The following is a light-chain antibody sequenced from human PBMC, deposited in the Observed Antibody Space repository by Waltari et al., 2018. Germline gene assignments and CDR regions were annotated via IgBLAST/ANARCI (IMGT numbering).Light chain of an antibody. V-gene: IGKV1-5*03. CDR3: QQYNDYRT. Sequence: DIQMTQSPSTLAASVRDSVPLTCRASQSLNVWLAWYQQKAGKAPNLLIYKASSLQNGVPSRFSGSGSGTEFTLTITNLQPDDFATYYCQQYNDYRTFGQGTRVEIK. CDR2: KAS. CDR1: QSLNVW. J-gene: IGKJ1*01.